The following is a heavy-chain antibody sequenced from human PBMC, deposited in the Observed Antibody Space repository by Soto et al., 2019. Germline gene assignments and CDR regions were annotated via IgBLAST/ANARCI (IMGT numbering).Heavy chain of an antibody. Sequence: LRESLKISCKGSGYSFTSYWIGWVRQMPGKGLEWMGIIYPGDSDTRYSPSFQGQVTISADKSISTAYLQWSSLKASDTAMYYCASQKNGYNWHYADAFDIWGQGTMVTVSS. D-gene: IGHD1-7*01. CDR1: GYSFTSYW. J-gene: IGHJ3*02. V-gene: IGHV5-51*01. CDR3: ASQKNGYNWHYADAFDI. CDR2: IYPGDSDT.